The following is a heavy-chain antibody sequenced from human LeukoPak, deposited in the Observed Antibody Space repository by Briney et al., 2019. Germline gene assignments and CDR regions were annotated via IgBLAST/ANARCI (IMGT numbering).Heavy chain of an antibody. J-gene: IGHJ4*02. CDR2: ISNTAYNT. D-gene: IGHD1-26*01. CDR1: GFTFSSYG. Sequence: GGSLSLSCGASGFTFSSYGMSWVRQAPGKGLEWVSAISNTAYNTYYADSVKGRFTISRDNSANTVSLQMNSLRAEDTALYYCAKHSGSYFIYYVDSWGQGTQVTVSS. V-gene: IGHV3-23*01. CDR3: AKHSGSYFIYYVDS.